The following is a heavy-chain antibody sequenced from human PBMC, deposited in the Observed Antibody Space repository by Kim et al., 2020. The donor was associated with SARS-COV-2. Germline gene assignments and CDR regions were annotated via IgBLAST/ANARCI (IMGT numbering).Heavy chain of an antibody. J-gene: IGHJ6*02. Sequence: GGSLRLSCAASGFTFSSYGMHWVRQAPGKGLEWVAVISYDGSNKYYADSVKGRFTISRDNSKNTLYLQMNSLRAEDTAVYYCAKDGGYDRYYYGMDVWGQGTTVTVSS. CDR3: AKDGGYDRYYYGMDV. CDR2: ISYDGSNK. CDR1: GFTFSSYG. D-gene: IGHD5-12*01. V-gene: IGHV3-30*18.